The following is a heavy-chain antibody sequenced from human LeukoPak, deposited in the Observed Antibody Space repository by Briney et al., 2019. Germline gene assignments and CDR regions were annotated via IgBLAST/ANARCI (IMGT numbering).Heavy chain of an antibody. CDR2: ISGNGGST. D-gene: IGHD2-15*01. CDR1: GFTFSRYP. V-gene: IGHV3-64*02. CDR3: ARLSTTSYCSGGSCYIDY. J-gene: IGHJ4*02. Sequence: GGSLRLSCSASGFTFSRYPMHWVRQAPGKGLEYVSAISGNGGSTYYAASLKGRFTISRDNSKNTLYLQMGSLRAEDMGVYYCARLSTTSYCSGGSCYIDYWGQGTLVTVS.